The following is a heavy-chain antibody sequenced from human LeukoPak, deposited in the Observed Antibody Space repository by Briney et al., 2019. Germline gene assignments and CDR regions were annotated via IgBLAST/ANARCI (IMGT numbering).Heavy chain of an antibody. CDR1: GFTFSSYA. CDR3: AGSVVPYYYYYYGMDV. CDR2: ISYDGSNK. D-gene: IGHD3-22*01. Sequence: PGGSLRLSCAASGFTFSSYAMHWVRQAPGKGLEWVAVISYDGSNKYYADSVKGRFTVSRDNSKNTLYLQMNSLRAEDTAVYYCAGSVVPYYYYYYGMDVWGQGTTVTVSS. J-gene: IGHJ6*02. V-gene: IGHV3-30-3*01.